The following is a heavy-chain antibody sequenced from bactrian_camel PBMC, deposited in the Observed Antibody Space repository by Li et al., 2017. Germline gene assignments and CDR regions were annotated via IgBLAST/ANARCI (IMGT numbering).Heavy chain of an antibody. CDR1: GFTFSTFW. J-gene: IGHJ4*01. D-gene: IGHD1*01. V-gene: IGHV3S1*01. CDR2: INPGGDTT. Sequence: HVQLVESGGGLVQPGGSLGLSCAASGFTFSTFWMYWVRQFPGKGLEWVSTINPGGDTTYYLDSVKGRFTISRDNAKSAVYLQMDNLQPDDTAVYHCVVDGPPKCFRVPPFSDYWGQGTQVTVS. CDR3: VVDGPPKCFRVPPFSDY.